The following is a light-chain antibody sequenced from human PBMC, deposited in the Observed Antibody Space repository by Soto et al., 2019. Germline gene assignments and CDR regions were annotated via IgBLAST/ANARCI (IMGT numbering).Light chain of an antibody. CDR2: DVS. Sequence: QSVLTQPASVSGSPGQSITISCTGTSSDVGGYNYVSWYQHHPGKAPKLMIFDVSNRPSGVSNRFSGSKSGNTASLTISGLQPEEEADYYGSSYTTNNTRQKFFGTGTRVTV. CDR1: SSDVGGYNY. J-gene: IGLJ1*01. CDR3: SSYTTNNTRQKF. V-gene: IGLV2-14*03.